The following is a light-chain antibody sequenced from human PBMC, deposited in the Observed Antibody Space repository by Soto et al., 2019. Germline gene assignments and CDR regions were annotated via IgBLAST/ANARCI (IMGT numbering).Light chain of an antibody. CDR1: QDISNY. V-gene: IGKV1-33*01. Sequence: DLQMTQSPSSLSASVGDRVTITCQASQDISNYLNWYQQKPGKAPKLLIYDASNLETGVPSRFSGRGSGTDFTFTISSLQPEDIATYYCQQYDNLLGTFGPGTKVDIK. CDR2: DAS. J-gene: IGKJ3*01. CDR3: QQYDNLLGT.